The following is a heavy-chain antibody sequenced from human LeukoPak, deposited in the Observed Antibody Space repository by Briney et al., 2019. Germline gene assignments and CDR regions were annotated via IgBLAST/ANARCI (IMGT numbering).Heavy chain of an antibody. D-gene: IGHD5-18*01. Sequence: FQGRVTMTRDTSTSTVYMELSSLRSEDTAVYYCARDNGYSYGYDAFDIWGQGTMVTVSS. CDR3: ARDNGYSYGYDAFDI. J-gene: IGHJ3*02. V-gene: IGHV1-46*01.